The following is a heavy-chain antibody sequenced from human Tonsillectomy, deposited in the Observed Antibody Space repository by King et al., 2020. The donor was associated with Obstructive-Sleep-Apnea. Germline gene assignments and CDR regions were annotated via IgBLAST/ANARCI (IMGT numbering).Heavy chain of an antibody. CDR1: GFTFSSYG. J-gene: IGHJ4*02. V-gene: IGHV3-23*04. Sequence: VQLVESGGGLVQPGGSLRLSCAASGFTFSSYGLSWVRQAPGKGLEWVSAISGSGDGTYYADSVKGRFTISRDNSRNTLFLQLNSLGAEDTAIYYCAKDLDAHSSSSYFDHWGQGTLVTVST. CDR3: AKDLDAHSSSSYFDH. CDR2: ISGSGDGT. D-gene: IGHD6-6*01.